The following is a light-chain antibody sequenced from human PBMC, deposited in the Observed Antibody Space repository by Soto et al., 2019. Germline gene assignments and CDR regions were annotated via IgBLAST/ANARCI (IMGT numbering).Light chain of an antibody. CDR2: DVS. CDR1: TSDVGGYKS. Sequence: QSALTQPASVSGSPGQSITISCTGTTSDVGGYKSVSWYQQKNPGEAPTLLIYDVSYRPSGISTRVSGSKSGNTASLTISGLQAGYEADYYCSSYTSGSTRVFGGGTKVTVL. CDR3: SSYTSGSTRV. V-gene: IGLV2-14*01. J-gene: IGLJ3*02.